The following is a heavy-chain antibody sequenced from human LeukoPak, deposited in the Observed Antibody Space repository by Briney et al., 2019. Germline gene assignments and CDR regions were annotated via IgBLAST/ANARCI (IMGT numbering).Heavy chain of an antibody. Sequence: ASVKVSCKASGYTFTSYAMHWVRQAPGQRLEWMGWINAGNGNTKYSQKFQGRVTITRDTSASTAYMELSSLRSEDTAVYYCARDGGDIVVVPAAMAFDYWGQGTLVTVSS. CDR1: GYTFTSYA. J-gene: IGHJ4*02. CDR2: INAGNGNT. V-gene: IGHV1-3*01. D-gene: IGHD2-2*01. CDR3: ARDGGDIVVVPAAMAFDY.